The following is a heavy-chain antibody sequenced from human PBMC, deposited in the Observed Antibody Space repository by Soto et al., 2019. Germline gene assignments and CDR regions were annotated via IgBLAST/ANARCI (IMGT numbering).Heavy chain of an antibody. J-gene: IGHJ3*02. D-gene: IGHD2-21*02. V-gene: IGHV1-2*04. Sequence: QVQLVQSGAEVKKPGASVKVSCKASGYTFTGYYMHWVRQAPGQGLEWMGWINPNSGGTNYAQKFQGWGTMTRDTSISTAYMELSRLRSDDTAVYYCARDLYGGNSGGAFDIWGQGTMVTVSS. CDR3: ARDLYGGNSGGAFDI. CDR2: INPNSGGT. CDR1: GYTFTGYY.